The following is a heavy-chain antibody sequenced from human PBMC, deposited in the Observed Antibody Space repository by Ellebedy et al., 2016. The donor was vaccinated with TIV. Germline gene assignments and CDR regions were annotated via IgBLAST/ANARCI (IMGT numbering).Heavy chain of an antibody. D-gene: IGHD3-10*01. CDR2: ISSSGSII. J-gene: IGHJ4*02. Sequence: GESLKISCAVSGFTFSDYYLSLIRQAPGKGLEWVSYISSSGSIINYADSVKGRFTISRDNDKNSQYLQMNSLRAEDTAVYYCVRDTYYYGSGTYYKGFDYWGQGTLVTVSS. CDR1: GFTFSDYY. CDR3: VRDTYYYGSGTYYKGFDY. V-gene: IGHV3-11*04.